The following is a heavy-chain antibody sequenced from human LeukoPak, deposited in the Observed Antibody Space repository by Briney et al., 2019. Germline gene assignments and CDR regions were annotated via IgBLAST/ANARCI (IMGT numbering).Heavy chain of an antibody. CDR2: IYSSGST. CDR1: GGSISSGSYC. V-gene: IGHV4-61*09. CDR3: ARRERLDIVVVVAATAGAFDI. D-gene: IGHD2-15*01. Sequence: PSETLSLTCTVSGGSISSGSYCWSWIRQPAGKGLEWIGHIYSSGSTNYNPSLKSRVTISVDTSKNQFSLKLGSVTAADTAVYYCARRERLDIVVVVAATAGAFDIWGQGTMVTVSS. J-gene: IGHJ3*02.